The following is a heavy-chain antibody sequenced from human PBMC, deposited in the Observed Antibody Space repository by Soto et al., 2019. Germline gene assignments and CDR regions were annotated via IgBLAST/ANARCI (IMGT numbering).Heavy chain of an antibody. CDR1: GFTFSSYA. Sequence: ESGGGVVQPGRSLRLSCAASGFTFSSYAMHWVRQAPGKGLEWVAVISYDGSNKYYADSVKGRFTISRDNSKNTLYLQMNSLRAEDTAVYYCARDGRYFDWLLRLDYWGQGTLVTVSS. CDR2: ISYDGSNK. J-gene: IGHJ4*02. V-gene: IGHV3-30-3*01. CDR3: ARDGRYFDWLLRLDY. D-gene: IGHD3-9*01.